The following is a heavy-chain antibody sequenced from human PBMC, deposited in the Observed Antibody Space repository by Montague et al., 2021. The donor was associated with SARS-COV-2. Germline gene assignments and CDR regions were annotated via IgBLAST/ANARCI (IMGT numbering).Heavy chain of an antibody. V-gene: IGHV3-21*01. Sequence: SLRLSCAASGFTFSRYSMTWFRHAPGQGLEWVSAISSTITYVLHAPSWKGRFTMSRDNAKNSLYLQMNSLRAEDTAVYYCARAAHDYGDYDYRGQGTLVT. CDR2: ISSTITYV. CDR3: ARAAHDYGDYDY. CDR1: GFTFSRYS. J-gene: IGHJ4*02. D-gene: IGHD4-17*01.